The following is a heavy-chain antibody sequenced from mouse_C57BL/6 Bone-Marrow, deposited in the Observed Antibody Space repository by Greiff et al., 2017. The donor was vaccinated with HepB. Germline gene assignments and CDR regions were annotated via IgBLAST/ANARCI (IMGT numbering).Heavy chain of an antibody. CDR1: GYTFTSYW. Sequence: VQLQQPGAELVRPGTSVKLSCKASGYTFTSYWMHWVKQRPGQGLEWIGVIDPSDSYTNYNQKFKGKATLTVDTSSSTAYMQLSSLTSEDSAVYYCARPFYCGGFAYWGQGTLVTVSA. CDR2: IDPSDSYT. J-gene: IGHJ3*01. D-gene: IGHD1-1*01. V-gene: IGHV1-59*01. CDR3: ARPFYCGGFAY.